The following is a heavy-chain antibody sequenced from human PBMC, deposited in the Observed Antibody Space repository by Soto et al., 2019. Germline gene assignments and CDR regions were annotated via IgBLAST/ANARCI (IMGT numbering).Heavy chain of an antibody. J-gene: IGHJ4*02. V-gene: IGHV4-4*02. CDR3: ARSFGWYAIDQ. CDR2: IHHSGST. Sequence: QMQLQESGPGLVKASETLSLTCAVSGAFISSEQYWTWVRQPPGKGLEWIGDIHHSGSTNNNPSLRSRLIMSVDTSKNQFSLNLNSVTAADTAVYYCARSFGWYAIDQWGQGTLVTVSS. CDR1: GAFISSEQY. D-gene: IGHD6-19*01.